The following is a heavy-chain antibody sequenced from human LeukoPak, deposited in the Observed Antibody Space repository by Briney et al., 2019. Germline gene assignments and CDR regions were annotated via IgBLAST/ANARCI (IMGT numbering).Heavy chain of an antibody. CDR1: GFTFSSYG. V-gene: IGHV3-30*18. CDR2: ISYDGSNK. Sequence: TGGSLRLSCAASGFTFSSYGMHWVRQAPGKGLEWVAVISYDGSNKYYADSVKGRFTISRDNSKNTLYLQMNSLRAEDTALYYCAKDYSNIPAPANPLFDYWGQGTLVTVSS. D-gene: IGHD6-13*01. CDR3: AKDYSNIPAPANPLFDY. J-gene: IGHJ4*02.